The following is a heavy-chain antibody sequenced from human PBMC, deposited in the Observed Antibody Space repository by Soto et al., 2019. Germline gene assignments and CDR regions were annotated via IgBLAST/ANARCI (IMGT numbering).Heavy chain of an antibody. J-gene: IGHJ3*02. CDR1: GGSISSGGYY. V-gene: IGHV4-31*03. CDR2: IYYSGRN. Sequence: QVQLQESGPGLVKPSQTLSLTCTVSGGSISSGGYYWSWIRQHPGKGMEWIGYIYYSGRNYYNPSHKSRVTISVDTSKNQYSLKLSSVTVADTAVYYCVRDFLPLTDAFDIWGQGTMVTVSS. CDR3: VRDFLPLTDAFDI. D-gene: IGHD2-2*01.